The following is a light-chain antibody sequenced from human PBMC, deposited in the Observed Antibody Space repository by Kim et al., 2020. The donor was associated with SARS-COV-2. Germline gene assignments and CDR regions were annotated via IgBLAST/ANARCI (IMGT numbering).Light chain of an antibody. CDR3: QSYDRSLNGVI. Sequence: SVAISATGSSTHVGTGYDVHWYQHLPGTAPKLLIYADNNRPSGVPYRFSGSKSGTSASLAITGLQAEDEADYYCQSYDRSLNGVIFGGGTQLTVL. CDR2: ADN. J-gene: IGLJ2*01. CDR1: STHVGTGYD. V-gene: IGLV1-40*01.